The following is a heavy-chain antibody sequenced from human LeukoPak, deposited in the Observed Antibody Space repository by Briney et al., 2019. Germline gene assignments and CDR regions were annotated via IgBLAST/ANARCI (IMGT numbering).Heavy chain of an antibody. CDR3: ARDPYYDSSGYSYSHFDY. Sequence: PSETLSLTCVVSGYSISSGYYWGWIRQPPGKGLEWIGSIYYSGSTYYNPSLRSRVTISVDTSKNQFSLRLNSVTAADTAVYYCARDPYYDSSGYSYSHFDYWGQGTLVTVSS. CDR2: IYYSGST. D-gene: IGHD3-22*01. CDR1: GYSISSGYY. J-gene: IGHJ4*02. V-gene: IGHV4-38-2*02.